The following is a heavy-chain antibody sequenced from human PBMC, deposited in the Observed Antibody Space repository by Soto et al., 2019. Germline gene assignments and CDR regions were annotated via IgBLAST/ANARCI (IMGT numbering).Heavy chain of an antibody. CDR2: INPNSGGT. Sequence: QVQLVQSGAEVKKPGASVKVSCKASGYTFTGYYMHWVRQAPGHWLEWMGWINPNSGGTNYAQKCQGWVTMTRDTSISPDEMELSRLRSDDTAVYYCASDWVAAAEDYSYYGMDVWGQWTTVTVSS. CDR1: GYTFTGYY. D-gene: IGHD6-13*01. CDR3: ASDWVAAAEDYSYYGMDV. J-gene: IGHJ6*02. V-gene: IGHV1-2*04.